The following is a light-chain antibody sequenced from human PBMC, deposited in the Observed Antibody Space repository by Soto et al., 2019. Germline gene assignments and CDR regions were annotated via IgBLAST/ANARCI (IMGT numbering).Light chain of an antibody. CDR2: AAS. Sequence: DIHMTQSPSSLSASLVDRVAITWXLSDSISSYLNWYQQKPGKAPKLLIYAASSLQSGVPSRFSGSGSGTDFTLTISSLQPEDFATYYCQQSYSTLLWTFGGGTKVDI. CDR1: DSISSY. J-gene: IGKJ4*01. V-gene: IGKV1-39*01. CDR3: QQSYSTLLWT.